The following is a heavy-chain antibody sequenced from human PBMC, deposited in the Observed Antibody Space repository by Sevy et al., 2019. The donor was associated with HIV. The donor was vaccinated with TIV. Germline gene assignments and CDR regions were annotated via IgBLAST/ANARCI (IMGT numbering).Heavy chain of an antibody. J-gene: IGHJ5*02. Sequence: SETLSLTCTVSGGSISSGDYYWSWIRQPPGKGLEWIGYIYYSGSTYYNPSLKSRVTISVDTSKNQFSLKLSSVTAADTAVYYWARVPLYSSSSGWFDPWGQGTLVTVSS. CDR3: ARVPLYSSSSGWFDP. CDR1: GGSISSGDYY. D-gene: IGHD6-6*01. V-gene: IGHV4-30-4*01. CDR2: IYYSGST.